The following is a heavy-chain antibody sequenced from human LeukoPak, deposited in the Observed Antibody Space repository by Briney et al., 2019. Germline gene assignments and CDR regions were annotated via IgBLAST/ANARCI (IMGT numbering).Heavy chain of an antibody. CDR2: IYPGDSDT. D-gene: IGHD2-15*01. J-gene: IGHJ4*02. Sequence: GESLKISCKGSGYSFSTYWIGWVRQMPGKGLEWMGIIYPGDSDTRYSPSFQGQVTISADKSISTAYLQWSSLKASDTAIYYCARQALRAYFDFWGQGTLVTVSS. CDR1: GYSFSTYW. CDR3: ARQALRAYFDF. V-gene: IGHV5-51*01.